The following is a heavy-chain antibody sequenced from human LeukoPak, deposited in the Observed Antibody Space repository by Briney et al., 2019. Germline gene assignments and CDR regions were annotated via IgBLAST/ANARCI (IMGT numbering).Heavy chain of an antibody. D-gene: IGHD6-19*01. V-gene: IGHV3-30*18. CDR3: AKVRWDNSGWYYLDY. J-gene: IGHJ4*02. CDR1: GFTFSSYS. Sequence: GGSLRLSCAASGFTFSSYSMNWVRQAPGKGLEWVAVITYDGSNKYYTDSVKGRFTISRDNSKSTLYLQMNSLRAEDTAVYYCAKVRWDNSGWYYLDYWGQGTLVTVSS. CDR2: ITYDGSNK.